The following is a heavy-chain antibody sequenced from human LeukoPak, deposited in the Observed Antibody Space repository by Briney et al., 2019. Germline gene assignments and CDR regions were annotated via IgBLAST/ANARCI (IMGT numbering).Heavy chain of an antibody. CDR2: IWYDGGNK. CDR3: ARGLTQIPRLATGLGH. J-gene: IGHJ4*02. CDR1: GFSFSSYA. Sequence: GGSLRLSCAASGFSFSSYAMHWVRQAPGKGLEWVAVIWYDGGNKYYADSVKGRFTISRDNSKNTLYLEMNSLRAEDTAVYYCARGLTQIPRLATGLGHWGQGTLVTVSS. D-gene: IGHD2-21*02. V-gene: IGHV3-33*01.